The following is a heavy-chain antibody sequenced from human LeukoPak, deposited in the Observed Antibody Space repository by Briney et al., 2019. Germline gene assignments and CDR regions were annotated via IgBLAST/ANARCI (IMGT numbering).Heavy chain of an antibody. D-gene: IGHD3-10*01. Sequence: SETLSLTCAVYGGSFSGYYWSWIRQPPGKGLEWIGEINHSGSTNYNPSLKSRVTISVDTSKNQFSLTLSSVTAADTAVYYCARHLGYYYGSGKFSYFDYWGQGTLVTVSS. CDR1: GGSFSGYY. V-gene: IGHV4-34*01. CDR3: ARHLGYYYGSGKFSYFDY. CDR2: INHSGST. J-gene: IGHJ4*02.